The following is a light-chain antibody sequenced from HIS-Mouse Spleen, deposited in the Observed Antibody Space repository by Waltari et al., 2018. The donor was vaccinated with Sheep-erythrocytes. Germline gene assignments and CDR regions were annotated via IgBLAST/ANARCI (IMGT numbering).Light chain of an antibody. J-gene: IGLJ1*01. CDR3: CSYAGSYNHV. V-gene: IGLV2-11*01. CDR2: DVS. CDR1: SSDVGGYNY. Sequence: QSALTQPRSVSGSPGQSVTISCTGTSSDVGGYNYVSWYQQHPGKAPKLSIYDVSKRPSGFPDRFSGSKSGNAASLTISGLQAEDEADYYCCSYAGSYNHVFATGTKVTVL.